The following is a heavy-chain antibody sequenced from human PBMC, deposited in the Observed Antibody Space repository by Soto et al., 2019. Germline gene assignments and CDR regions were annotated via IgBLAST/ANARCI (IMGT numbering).Heavy chain of an antibody. CDR3: ARDQLELQPPFVY. CDR1: GYTFTGYY. D-gene: IGHD1-7*01. Sequence: ASVKVSCKASGYTFTGYYMHWVRQAPGQGLEWMGWINPNSGGTNYAQKFQGWVTMTRDTSISTAYMELRSLRSDDTAVYYCARDQLELQPPFVYWGQGTLVTVSS. J-gene: IGHJ4*02. CDR2: INPNSGGT. V-gene: IGHV1-2*04.